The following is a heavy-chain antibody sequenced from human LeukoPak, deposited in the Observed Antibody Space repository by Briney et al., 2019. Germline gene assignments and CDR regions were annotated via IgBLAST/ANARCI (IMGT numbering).Heavy chain of an antibody. Sequence: PGGSLRLSCAASGFTFSSYWMHWVRQAPGKGLVWVSRINSDGSSTSYADSVKGRFTISRDNAKNSLYLQMNSLRAEDTAVYYCAIQGAYGDYVAYWGQGTLVTVSS. V-gene: IGHV3-74*01. CDR3: AIQGAYGDYVAY. CDR1: GFTFSSYW. J-gene: IGHJ4*02. CDR2: INSDGSST. D-gene: IGHD4-17*01.